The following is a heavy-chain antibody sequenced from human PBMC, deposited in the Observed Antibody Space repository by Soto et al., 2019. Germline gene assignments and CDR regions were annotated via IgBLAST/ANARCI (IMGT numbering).Heavy chain of an antibody. CDR1: GGTFSSYA. V-gene: IGHV1-69*01. D-gene: IGHD3-22*01. J-gene: IGHJ6*02. Sequence: VKVSCKASGGTFSSYAISWVRQAPGQGLEWMGGIIPIFGTANYAQKFQGRVTITADESTSTAYMELSSLRSEDTAVYYCARGTPTYYDSSGYYLDYYYYGMDAWGQGTTVTVSS. CDR2: IIPIFGTA. CDR3: ARGTPTYYDSSGYYLDYYYYGMDA.